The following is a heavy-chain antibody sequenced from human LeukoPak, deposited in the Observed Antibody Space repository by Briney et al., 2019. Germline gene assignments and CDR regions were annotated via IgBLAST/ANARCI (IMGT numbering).Heavy chain of an antibody. CDR1: GFTVSSNY. Sequence: GGSLRLSCAASGFTVSSNYMSWVRQVPGKGLEWVSVIYSGGSTYYADSVKGRFTISRHNSKNTLYLQMNSLRAEDTAVYYCARAQSYYDILTGFDYYYGMDVWGQGTTVTVSS. J-gene: IGHJ6*02. CDR3: ARAQSYYDILTGFDYYYGMDV. CDR2: IYSGGST. D-gene: IGHD3-9*01. V-gene: IGHV3-53*04.